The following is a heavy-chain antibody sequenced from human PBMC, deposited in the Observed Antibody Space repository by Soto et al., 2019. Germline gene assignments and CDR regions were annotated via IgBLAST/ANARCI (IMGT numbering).Heavy chain of an antibody. CDR2: ISSSSSYI. CDR3: ARSHAVAAHFDL. CDR1: GFTFSSYS. J-gene: IGHJ2*01. V-gene: IGHV3-21*01. Sequence: GGSLRLSCAASGFTFSSYSMNWVRQAPGKGLEWVSSISSSSSYIYYADSVKGRFTISRDNAKNSLYLQMNSLRAEDTAVYYCARSHAVAAHFDLSGRGTLVTVSS. D-gene: IGHD6-13*01.